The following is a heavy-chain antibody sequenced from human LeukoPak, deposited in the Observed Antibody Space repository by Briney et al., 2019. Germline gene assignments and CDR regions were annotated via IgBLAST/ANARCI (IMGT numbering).Heavy chain of an antibody. CDR1: GFTFSSYA. D-gene: IGHD6-13*01. CDR3: ARPAAAGTAWFDP. V-gene: IGHV3-30*04. CDR2: ISYDGSNK. Sequence: PGRSLRLSCAASGFTFSSYAMHWVRQAPGKGLEWVAVISYDGSNKYYADSVKGRFTISRDNSKNTLYLQRNSLRAEDTAVYYCARPAAAGTAWFDPWGQGTLVTVST. J-gene: IGHJ5*02.